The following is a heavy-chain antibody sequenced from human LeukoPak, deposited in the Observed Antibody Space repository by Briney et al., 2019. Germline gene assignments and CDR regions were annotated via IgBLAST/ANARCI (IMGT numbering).Heavy chain of an antibody. J-gene: IGHJ3*02. V-gene: IGHV1-46*01. D-gene: IGHD5-24*01. CDR2: INPSGGST. CDR3: ARERDGYNLGDAFDI. Sequence: ASVKVSCKASGYTFTSYYMHWVRQAPGQGLEWMGIINPSGGSTSYAQKFQGRVTMTRDMSTSTVYMELSSLRSEDTAVYYCARERDGYNLGDAFDIWGQGTMVTVSS. CDR1: GYTFTSYY.